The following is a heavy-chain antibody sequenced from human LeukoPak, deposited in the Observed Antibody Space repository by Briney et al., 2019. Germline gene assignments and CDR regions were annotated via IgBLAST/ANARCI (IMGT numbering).Heavy chain of an antibody. D-gene: IGHD4-23*01. J-gene: IGHJ4*02. Sequence: SETLSLTCTVSGGSISSYYWSWIRQPPGKGLEWIGYIYYSGSTNYKPSLTSRVTISVDTSKNQFSLKLSSVTAADTAVYYGARIEDYGGNSVNYWGQGTLVTVSS. V-gene: IGHV4-59*01. CDR2: IYYSGST. CDR3: ARIEDYGGNSVNY. CDR1: GGSISSYY.